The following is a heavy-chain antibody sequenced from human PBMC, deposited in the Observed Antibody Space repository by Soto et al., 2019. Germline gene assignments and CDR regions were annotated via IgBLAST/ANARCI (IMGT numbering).Heavy chain of an antibody. V-gene: IGHV4-61*01. CDR1: GGSVRSGRTY. CDR2: IYYRGST. CDR3: ARGSHCGGDCYSGYYYYYGMDV. Sequence: SEALSVTCTVSGGSVRSGRTYRNWIRHAPGKRLERSGYIYYRGSTNYNPSLKSRITISVDTSKNQFSLKLTSGSAADTAVYYCARGSHCGGDCYSGYYYYYGMDVWGQGTTVTVSS. J-gene: IGHJ6*02. D-gene: IGHD2-21*02.